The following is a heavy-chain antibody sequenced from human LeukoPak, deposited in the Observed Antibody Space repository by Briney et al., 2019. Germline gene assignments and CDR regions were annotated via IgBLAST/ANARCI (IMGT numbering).Heavy chain of an antibody. Sequence: SETLSLTCTVSGGSISSYYWSWIRQPPGKGLEWIGYIYYSGSTNYNPSLKSRVTISVDTSKNQFSLKLSSVTAADTAVYYCARVRHGGNSFDYWGQGTLVTVSS. CDR2: IYYSGST. J-gene: IGHJ4*02. D-gene: IGHD4-23*01. CDR3: ARVRHGGNSFDY. CDR1: GGSISSYY. V-gene: IGHV4-59*01.